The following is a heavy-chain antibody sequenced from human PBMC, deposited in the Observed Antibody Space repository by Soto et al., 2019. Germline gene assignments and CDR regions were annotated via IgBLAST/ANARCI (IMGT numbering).Heavy chain of an antibody. CDR1: GGSISSGGYS. Sequence: SETLSLTCAVSGGSISSGGYSWSWIRQPPGKGLEWVGYIYHSGSTYYNPSLKSRVTISVDRSKNQFSLKLSSVTAADTAVYYCARSGSTVTTLDYRGQGTLVTVSS. CDR3: ARSGSTVTTLDY. V-gene: IGHV4-30-2*01. J-gene: IGHJ4*02. CDR2: IYHSGST. D-gene: IGHD2-2*01.